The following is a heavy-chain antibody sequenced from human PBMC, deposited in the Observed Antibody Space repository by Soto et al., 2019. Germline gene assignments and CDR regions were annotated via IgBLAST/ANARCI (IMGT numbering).Heavy chain of an antibody. CDR1: GFTVSSNY. D-gene: IGHD6-6*01. Sequence: EVQLVESGGGLVQPGGSLRLSCAASGFTVSSNYMSWVRQAPGKGLEWVSVIYSGGSTYYADSVKGRFTISRHNSKNTLYLQMNSLRAEHTAVYYCARDRAARDHDAFDIWGHGTMVTVSS. CDR3: ARDRAARDHDAFDI. J-gene: IGHJ3*02. V-gene: IGHV3-53*04. CDR2: IYSGGST.